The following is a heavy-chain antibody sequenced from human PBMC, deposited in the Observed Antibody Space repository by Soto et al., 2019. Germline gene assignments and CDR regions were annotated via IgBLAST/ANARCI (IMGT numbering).Heavy chain of an antibody. J-gene: IGHJ5*02. CDR2: IYYSGTT. V-gene: IGHV4-31*03. Sequence: PSETLSLTCTVSGGSVSSGDYYWSWIRQHPGKGLEWIGYIYYSGTTYYNPSLKSRVTISVDTSKNQFSLKLSSVSAADTALYYCARCSLVVVPAPGFDPWGRGTLVTVS. D-gene: IGHD2-2*01. CDR3: ARCSLVVVPAPGFDP. CDR1: GGSVSSGDYY.